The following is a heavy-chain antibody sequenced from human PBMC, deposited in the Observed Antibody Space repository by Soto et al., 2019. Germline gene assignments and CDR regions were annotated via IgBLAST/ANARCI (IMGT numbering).Heavy chain of an antibody. CDR2: ISSSSSTI. V-gene: IGHV3-48*04. D-gene: IGHD6-19*01. Sequence: LRLSCAASGFTFSSYSMNWVRQAPGKGLEWVSYISSSSSTIYYADSVEGRFSISKDNAENTLYLQMNNLRADDTAVYYCVRVLKSIGWDNDVFDIWGQGTMVTVSS. CDR3: VRVLKSIGWDNDVFDI. CDR1: GFTFSSYS. J-gene: IGHJ3*02.